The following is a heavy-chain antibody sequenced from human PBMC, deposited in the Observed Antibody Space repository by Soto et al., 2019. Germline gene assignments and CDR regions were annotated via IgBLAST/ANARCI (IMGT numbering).Heavy chain of an antibody. V-gene: IGHV3-66*04. J-gene: IGHJ2*01. CDR2: IYTDGRT. Sequence: EVQLVESGGGLVQPGGSLRLSCAASGFTISNTYMGWVRQAPGKGLEWVSSIYTDGRTYYADSVRGRFTISTDNSKDTRYLQMNSLRVDDTAMYYCARHVGFYWYFDLWGRGTLVTVSS. CDR1: GFTISNTY. CDR3: ARHVGFYWYFDL. D-gene: IGHD1-26*01.